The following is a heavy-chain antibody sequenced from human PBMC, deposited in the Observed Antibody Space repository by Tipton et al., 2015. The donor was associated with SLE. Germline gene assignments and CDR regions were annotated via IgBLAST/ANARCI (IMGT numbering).Heavy chain of an antibody. J-gene: IGHJ6*02. D-gene: IGHD3-22*01. CDR3: ARGHYYDSSGYYYYYGMDV. CDR1: GGSISSGSYY. Sequence: TLSLTCTVSGGSISSGSYYWSWIRQPAGKGLEWIGYIYASGSTNYNPSLKSRVTISVDTSKNQFSLKLSSVTAADTAVYYCARGHYYDSSGYYYYYGMDVWGQGTTVTVSS. V-gene: IGHV4-61*10. CDR2: IYASGST.